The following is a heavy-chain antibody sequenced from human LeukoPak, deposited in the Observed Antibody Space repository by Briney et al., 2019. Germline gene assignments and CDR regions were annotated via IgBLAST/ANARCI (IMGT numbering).Heavy chain of an antibody. Sequence: GGSLRLSCAASGFTFSSFAMIWIRQAPGKGLEWVSSVSTSGVGTYYADSVRGRFTISRDNSKNTVFLQMNSLRAEDSAVYYCAKDYAVGSIDYWGQGTLVTVSS. D-gene: IGHD3-16*01. V-gene: IGHV3-23*01. CDR3: AKDYAVGSIDY. J-gene: IGHJ4*02. CDR1: GFTFSSFA. CDR2: VSTSGVGT.